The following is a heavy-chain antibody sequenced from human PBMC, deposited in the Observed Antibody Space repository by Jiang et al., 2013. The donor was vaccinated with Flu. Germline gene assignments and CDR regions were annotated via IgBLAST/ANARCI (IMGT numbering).Heavy chain of an antibody. Sequence: SISSSSSYIYYADSVKGRFTISRDNAKNSLYLQMNSLRAEDTAVYYCARDYVEMATRGFDYWGQGTLVTVSS. D-gene: IGHD5-24*01. J-gene: IGHJ4*02. V-gene: IGHV3-21*01. CDR3: ARDYVEMATRGFDY. CDR2: ISSSSSYI.